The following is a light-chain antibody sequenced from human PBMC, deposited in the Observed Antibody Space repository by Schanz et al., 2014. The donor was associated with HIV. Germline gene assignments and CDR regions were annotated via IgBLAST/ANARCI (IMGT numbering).Light chain of an antibody. V-gene: IGLV2-8*01. CDR2: EVN. Sequence: QSSLTQPPSASGSPGHSVTISCTGTTSDIGAYNYVSWYQHHPGRAPKLIIYEVNRRPSGVPNRFSGSKSGNTASLTVSELQAEDEADYYCSSYAANSAVVFGGGTKLTVL. CDR1: TSDIGAYNY. J-gene: IGLJ2*01. CDR3: SSYAANSAVV.